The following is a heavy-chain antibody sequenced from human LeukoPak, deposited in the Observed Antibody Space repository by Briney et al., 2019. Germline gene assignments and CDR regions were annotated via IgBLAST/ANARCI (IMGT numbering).Heavy chain of an antibody. J-gene: IGHJ4*02. CDR1: GYTFTSYD. Sequence: GASVKVSCKASGYTFTSYDINWVRQATGQGLEWMGWMNPNSGNTGYAQKFQGRVTMTRNTSISTAYMELSSLRSEDTAVDYCARGVSGRRIKTRYYFDYWGQGTLVTVSS. D-gene: IGHD6-19*01. CDR2: MNPNSGNT. V-gene: IGHV1-8*01. CDR3: ARGVSGRRIKTRYYFDY.